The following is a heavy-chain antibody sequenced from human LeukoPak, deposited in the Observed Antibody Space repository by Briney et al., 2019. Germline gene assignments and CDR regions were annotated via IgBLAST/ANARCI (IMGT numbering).Heavy chain of an antibody. CDR2: VNIDGSTT. J-gene: IGHJ4*02. Sequence: GGSLRLSGAASGFTLSRYWMHWVRQAPGKGLVWVSDVNIDGSTTYYADSVRGRFTISRDNAKNTLYLQMNSLTAEDTAVYYCAREDSCSSTSCYNRGLDYWGQGTLVTVSS. D-gene: IGHD2-2*02. CDR3: AREDSCSSTSCYNRGLDY. V-gene: IGHV3-74*01. CDR1: GFTLSRYW.